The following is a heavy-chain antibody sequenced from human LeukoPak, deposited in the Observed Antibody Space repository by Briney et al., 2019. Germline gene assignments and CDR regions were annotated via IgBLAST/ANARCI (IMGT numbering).Heavy chain of an antibody. Sequence: GGSLRLSCAASGLTLSSYWMHWVRQAPGKGLVWVSRISSDGSSTSYADSVKGRFTISRDNAKNTLYLQMNSLRAEDTAVYCCARGLDYGDYYFDSWGQGTLVIVSS. CDR1: GLTLSSYW. D-gene: IGHD4-17*01. CDR2: ISSDGSST. J-gene: IGHJ4*02. V-gene: IGHV3-74*01. CDR3: ARGLDYGDYYFDS.